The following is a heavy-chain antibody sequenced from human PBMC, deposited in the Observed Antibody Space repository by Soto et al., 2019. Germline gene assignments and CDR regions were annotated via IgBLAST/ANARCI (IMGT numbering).Heavy chain of an antibody. V-gene: IGHV5-10-1*01. Sequence: GESLKISCQASGYSLTSYWISWVRQMPGKGLEWMGRIDPSDSYTNYSPSFQGHVTISADKSISTAYLQWSSLKASDTAMYYCATKGIGDYWGQGTLVTVSS. CDR1: GYSLTSYW. CDR2: IDPSDSYT. D-gene: IGHD2-21*01. J-gene: IGHJ4*02. CDR3: ATKGIGDY.